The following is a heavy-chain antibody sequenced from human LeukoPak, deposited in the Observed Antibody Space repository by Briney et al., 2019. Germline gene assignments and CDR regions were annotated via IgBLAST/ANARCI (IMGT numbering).Heavy chain of an antibody. CDR1: GGSISSGSYY. CDR3: ARGSDLYYFDY. V-gene: IGHV4-61*02. J-gene: IGHJ4*02. Sequence: SQTLSLTCTVSGGSISSGSYYWSWIRQPAGKGLEWIGRIYTSGSTNYNPSLKSRVTISVDTSKNQFSLKLSSVTAADTAVYYCARGSDLYYFDYWGQGTLVTVSS. CDR2: IYTSGST.